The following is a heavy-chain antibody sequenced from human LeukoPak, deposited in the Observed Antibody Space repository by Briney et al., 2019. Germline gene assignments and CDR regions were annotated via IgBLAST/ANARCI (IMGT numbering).Heavy chain of an antibody. D-gene: IGHD1-26*01. Sequence: KFQGRVTITRDTSASTAYMELSSLRSEDTAVYYCARDRRIVGAISFDYWGQGTLATVSS. V-gene: IGHV1-3*01. CDR3: ARDRRIVGAISFDY. J-gene: IGHJ4*02.